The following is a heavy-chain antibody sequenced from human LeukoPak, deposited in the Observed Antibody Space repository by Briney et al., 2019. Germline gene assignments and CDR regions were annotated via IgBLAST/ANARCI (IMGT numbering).Heavy chain of an antibody. D-gene: IGHD4-17*01. CDR1: GGSISGYY. V-gene: IGHV4-59*08. J-gene: IGHJ4*02. Sequence: SETLSLTCTVSGGSISGYYWSWIRQPPGKGLQWIGYIYYSGSTNYNPSLKSRVTISVDTSKNQFSLRLSSVTAADTAVYYCARLAPGYGDSDTDYWGQGTLVTVSS. CDR2: IYYSGST. CDR3: ARLAPGYGDSDTDY.